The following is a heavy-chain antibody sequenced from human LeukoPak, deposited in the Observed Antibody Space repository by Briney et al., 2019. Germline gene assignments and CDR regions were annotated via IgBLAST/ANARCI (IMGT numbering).Heavy chain of an antibody. D-gene: IGHD4-11*01. J-gene: IGHJ4*02. CDR1: GFIFSSHG. CDR3: AKGGSSYSEMDY. Sequence: GGSLRLSCAASGFIFSSHGMNWVRQAPGKGLEWVSGISPSGDITYYADSVKGRFTISRDNSKNTLYLQMNSLRADDTAVYYCAKGGSSYSEMDYWGQGTLVTVSS. CDR2: ISPSGDIT. V-gene: IGHV3-23*01.